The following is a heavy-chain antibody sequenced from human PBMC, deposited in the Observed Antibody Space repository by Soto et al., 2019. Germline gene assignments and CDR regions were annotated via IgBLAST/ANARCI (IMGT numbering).Heavy chain of an antibody. V-gene: IGHV3-64D*06. J-gene: IGHJ4*02. D-gene: IGHD3-10*01. CDR3: VKGYGSGTYYVEYFDY. Sequence: GGSLRLSCSASGFAFYGFAMHWVRQAPGKGLEYVAAISSNGGSIYYVDSVKGRFTISRDNSKSTLYLQMSSLRPEDTAVYYCVKGYGSGTYYVEYFDYWGQGTLVTVPS. CDR1: GFAFYGFA. CDR2: ISSNGGSI.